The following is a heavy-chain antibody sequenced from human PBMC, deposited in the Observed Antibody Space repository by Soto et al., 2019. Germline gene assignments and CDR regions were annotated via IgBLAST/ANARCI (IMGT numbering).Heavy chain of an antibody. D-gene: IGHD3-16*02. CDR1: GSSISSYY. CDR3: ARRVDYVWGSYRYSPYFDY. J-gene: IGHJ4*02. CDR2: IYYSGST. V-gene: IGHV4-59*08. Sequence: SETLSLTCTVSGSSISSYYWSWIQQPPGKGLERIGNIYYSGSTNYNPSLKSRVTISVDTSKNLFSLKLSSVTAADTAVFYCARRVDYVWGSYRYSPYFDYWGQGTLVTVS.